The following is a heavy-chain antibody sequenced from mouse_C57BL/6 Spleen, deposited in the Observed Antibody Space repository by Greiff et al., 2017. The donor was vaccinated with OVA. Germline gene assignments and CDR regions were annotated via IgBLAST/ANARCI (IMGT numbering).Heavy chain of an antibody. V-gene: IGHV1-64*01. CDR2: IHPNSGST. J-gene: IGHJ1*03. CDR1: GYTFTSYW. CDR3: ARSVWSRYFDV. Sequence: QVQLQQPGAELVKPGASVKLSCKASGYTFTSYWMHWVKQRPGQGLEWIGMIHPNSGSTNYNEKFKSKATLTVDKSSSTAYMQLSSLTSEDSAVYYCARSVWSRYFDVWGTGTTVTVSS.